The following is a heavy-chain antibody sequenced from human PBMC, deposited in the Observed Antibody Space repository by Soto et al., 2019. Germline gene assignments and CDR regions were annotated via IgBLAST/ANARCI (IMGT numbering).Heavy chain of an antibody. V-gene: IGHV4-39*01. CDR3: ARHSGKYSGYDEPFDY. CDR2: MFYGGNT. J-gene: IGHJ4*02. Sequence: SETLSLTCTVSGGSIRSSFYYWGWVRQPPGKGLERIGSMFYGGNTYYNPSLKSRVTISVDTSKNQFSLRLSSVTAADTAVYYCARHSGKYSGYDEPFDYWGQGTLVTVSS. D-gene: IGHD5-12*01. CDR1: GGSIRSSFYY.